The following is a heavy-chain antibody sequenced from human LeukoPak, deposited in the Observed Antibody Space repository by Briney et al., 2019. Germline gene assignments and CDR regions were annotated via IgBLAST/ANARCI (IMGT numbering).Heavy chain of an antibody. J-gene: IGHJ5*01. CDR2: IHPDLTSI. CDR1: GFTFSHHW. CDR3: AREKSGIQLSLDS. V-gene: IGHV3-74*01. D-gene: IGHD1-1*01. Sequence: EGSLRLSCEASGFTFSHHWMHWVRQVPGKGLLWDSRIHPDLTSIEYAASVRGRFTISRDHAKNPLYLQMNNLRAEDTGVYYCAREKSGIQLSLDSWGRGTQVTVSS.